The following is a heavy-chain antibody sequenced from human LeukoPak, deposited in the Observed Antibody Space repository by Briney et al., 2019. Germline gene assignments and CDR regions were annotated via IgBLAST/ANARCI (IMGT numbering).Heavy chain of an antibody. CDR1: GFNFSSYA. CDR3: AKGSSSSRPYYFDY. J-gene: IGHJ4*02. Sequence: GGSLRLSCAASGFNFSSYAMSWVRQAPGKGLEWVSAIRGIGGRTYYADSVKGRFTISRDNSKNTLYLQMNSLRAEDTAVYYCAKGSSSSRPYYFDYWGQGTLVTVPS. D-gene: IGHD6-13*01. V-gene: IGHV3-23*01. CDR2: IRGIGGRT.